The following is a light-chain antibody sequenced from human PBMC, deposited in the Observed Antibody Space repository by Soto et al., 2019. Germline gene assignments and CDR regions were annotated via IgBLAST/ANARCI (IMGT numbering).Light chain of an antibody. CDR3: MQALNTPLT. J-gene: IGKJ4*01. CDR2: LAS. Sequence: DIVLTQSPDSLPVTPGEPASISCRSSESLVHSSGNNYLDWYVQRPGQSPQLLIYLASYRASGVPDRFSGSESGTDFTLKISRVEAEDVGVYYCMQALNTPLTFGGGTKVEIK. CDR1: ESLVHSSGNNY. V-gene: IGKV2-28*01.